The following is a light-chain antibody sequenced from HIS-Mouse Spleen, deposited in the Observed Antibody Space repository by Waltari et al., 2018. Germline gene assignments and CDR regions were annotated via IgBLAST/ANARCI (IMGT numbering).Light chain of an antibody. J-gene: IGKJ3*01. CDR3: QQYDNLPFT. CDR2: DAS. V-gene: IGKV3-11*01. CDR1: QSVSSY. Sequence: EIVLTQSPATLSLSPGERATLSCRASQSVSSYLAWYQQKPGQAPRLLIYDASNRATGIPARFSGSGSGTDFTLTISSLEPEDFAVYYCQQYDNLPFTFGPGTKVDIK.